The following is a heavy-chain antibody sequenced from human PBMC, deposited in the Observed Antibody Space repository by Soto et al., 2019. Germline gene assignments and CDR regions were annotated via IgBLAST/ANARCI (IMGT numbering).Heavy chain of an antibody. D-gene: IGHD1-26*01. CDR3: AKNRGCGSYTNWNFDV. V-gene: IGHV3-23*01. J-gene: IGHJ2*01. Sequence: EVQVLESGGGLVQPGGSLRLSCAASGFTFSNYAMSWVRQAPGKGLEWVSTIQGGGVYTHYPDSVKGRFTISRDNSRNTLFLQMNSRRAEDTAVYYCAKNRGCGSYTNWNFDVWGRGTLVTVSS. CDR1: GFTFSNYA. CDR2: IQGGGVYT.